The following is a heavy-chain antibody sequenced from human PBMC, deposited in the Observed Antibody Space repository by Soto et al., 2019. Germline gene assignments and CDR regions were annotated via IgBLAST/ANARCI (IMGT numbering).Heavy chain of an antibody. CDR2: IYYSGST. CDR3: ARDNPHYYDSSGRRMDV. CDR1: GDSFSSGDYY. D-gene: IGHD3-22*01. J-gene: IGHJ6*02. Sequence: TLSLTCTVSGDSFSSGDYYWSWIRQPPGKGLEWIGYIYYSGSTHYNPSLKSRVTISVDTSKNQFSLKLSSVTAADTAVYYCARDNPHYYDSSGRRMDVWGQGTTVTVSS. V-gene: IGHV4-30-4*01.